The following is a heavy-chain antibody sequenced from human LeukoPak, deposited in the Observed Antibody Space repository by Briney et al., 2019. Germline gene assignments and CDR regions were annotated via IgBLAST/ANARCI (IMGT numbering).Heavy chain of an antibody. Sequence: GGSLRLSCAASGFTFSSYAMHWVRQAPGKGLEWVAVISYDGSNKYYADSVKGRFTISRDNSKNTLYLQMNSLRAEDTAVYYCARDGGGWYEKGFDYWGQGTLVTVSS. V-gene: IGHV3-30-3*01. CDR3: ARDGGGWYEKGFDY. CDR2: ISYDGSNK. D-gene: IGHD6-19*01. CDR1: GFTFSSYA. J-gene: IGHJ4*02.